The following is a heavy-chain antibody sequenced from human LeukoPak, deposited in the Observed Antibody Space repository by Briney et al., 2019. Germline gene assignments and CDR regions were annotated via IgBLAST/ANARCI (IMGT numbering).Heavy chain of an antibody. Sequence: SETLSLTCTVSGGSISSSSYYWGWIRQPPGKGLEWIGSIYYSGSTYYNPSLKSRVTISVDTSKNQFSLKLSSVTAADTAVYYCARDSGGNPYYGMDVWGQGTTVTVSS. CDR2: IYYSGST. V-gene: IGHV4-39*07. D-gene: IGHD4-23*01. CDR1: GGSISSSSYY. J-gene: IGHJ6*02. CDR3: ARDSGGNPYYGMDV.